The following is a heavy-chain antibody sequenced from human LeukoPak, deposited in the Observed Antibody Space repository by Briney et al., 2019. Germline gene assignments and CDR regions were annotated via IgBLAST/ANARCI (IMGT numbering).Heavy chain of an antibody. CDR1: GFTFSSYA. CDR3: AKRVVAATRPYYYGMDV. D-gene: IGHD2-15*01. Sequence: GGSLRLSCAASGFTFSSYAMSWVRQAPGKGPEWVSAISGSGGSTYYADSVKGRFTISRDNSKNTLYLQMNSPRAEDTAVYYCAKRVVAATRPYYYGMDVWGQGTTVTVSS. V-gene: IGHV3-23*01. CDR2: ISGSGGST. J-gene: IGHJ6*02.